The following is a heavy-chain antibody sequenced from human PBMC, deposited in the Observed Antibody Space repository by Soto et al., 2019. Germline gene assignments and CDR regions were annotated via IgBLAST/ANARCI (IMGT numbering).Heavy chain of an antibody. J-gene: IGHJ4*02. CDR2: ISYDGSNK. D-gene: IGHD1-26*01. Sequence: QVQLVESGGGVGQPGRSLRLSCAASGFTFSSYGMHWVRQAPGKGLEWVAVISYDGSNKYYADSVKGRFTISRDNSKNTLYLQMNSLRAEDTAVYYCAKDRSYYDGVEYWGQGTLVTVSS. V-gene: IGHV3-30*18. CDR1: GFTFSSYG. CDR3: AKDRSYYDGVEY.